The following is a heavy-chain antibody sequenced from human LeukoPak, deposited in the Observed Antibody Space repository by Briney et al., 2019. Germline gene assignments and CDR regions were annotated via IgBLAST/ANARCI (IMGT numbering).Heavy chain of an antibody. CDR1: GGSISSYY. Sequence: SESLSLTCTVSGGSISSYYWSWIRQPAGKGLEWIGRIYTSGSTNYNPSLKSRVTMSVDTSKNQFSLKLSSVTAADTAVYYYARDLSQGGYSYGYNWFDPWGQGTLVTVSS. D-gene: IGHD5-18*01. CDR2: IYTSGST. CDR3: ARDLSQGGYSYGYNWFDP. V-gene: IGHV4-4*07. J-gene: IGHJ5*02.